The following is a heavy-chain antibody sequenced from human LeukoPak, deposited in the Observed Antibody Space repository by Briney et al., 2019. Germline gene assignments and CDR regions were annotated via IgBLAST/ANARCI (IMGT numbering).Heavy chain of an antibody. CDR1: GYSISSGYY. CDR3: ARDGYGDYVVWWFDP. CDR2: IYHSGST. V-gene: IGHV4-38-2*02. J-gene: IGHJ5*02. Sequence: KPSETLSLTCTVSGYSISSGYYWGWIRQPPGKGLEWIGSIYHSGSTYYNPSLKSRVTISVDTSKNQFSLKLSSVTAADTAVYYCARDGYGDYVVWWFDPWGQGTLVTVSS. D-gene: IGHD4-17*01.